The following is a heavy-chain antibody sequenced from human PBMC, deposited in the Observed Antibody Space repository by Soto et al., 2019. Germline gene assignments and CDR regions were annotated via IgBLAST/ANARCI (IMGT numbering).Heavy chain of an antibody. V-gene: IGHV3-7*01. D-gene: IGHD5-12*01. Sequence: VQLVESGGGLVQPGGSLRLSCAASGFTFRNYWMSWVRQAPGKGLEWLANLKEDGSVNYYVDSVKGRFTISRDNAKNSVYLQMNSLRADDTAVYDCARSGYSSSSFDFWGQGTLVTVSS. CDR1: GFTFRNYW. CDR2: LKEDGSVN. J-gene: IGHJ4*02. CDR3: ARSGYSSSSFDF.